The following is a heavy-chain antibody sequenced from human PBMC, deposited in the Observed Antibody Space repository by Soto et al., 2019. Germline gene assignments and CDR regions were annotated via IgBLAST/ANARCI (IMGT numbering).Heavy chain of an antibody. V-gene: IGHV1-69*13. J-gene: IGHJ4*02. CDR2: IIPIFGTA. CDR1: GGTFSSYA. D-gene: IGHD1-26*01. CDR3: ARGHRYSGSYYIG. Sequence: SVKVSCKASGGTFSSYAISWVRQAPGQGLEWMGGIIPIFGTANYAQKFQGRATITADESTSTAYMELSSLRSEDTAVYYCARGHRYSGSYYIGWGQGTLVTVSS.